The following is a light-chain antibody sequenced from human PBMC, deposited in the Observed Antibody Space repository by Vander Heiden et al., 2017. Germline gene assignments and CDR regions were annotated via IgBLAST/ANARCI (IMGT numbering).Light chain of an antibody. J-gene: IGKJ1*01. CDR1: QGISSG. V-gene: IGKV1-13*02. CDR3: QQFNSNSRT. CDR2: DSS. Sequence: AIQLTQSPSSLSASVGDRVTITCRASQGISSGVAWYQQKPGKAPKLLIYDSSSLERGGASRCSSSRWWTNFFPTTSSMQPADFVTYYCQQFNSNSRTFGQGTKVEIK.